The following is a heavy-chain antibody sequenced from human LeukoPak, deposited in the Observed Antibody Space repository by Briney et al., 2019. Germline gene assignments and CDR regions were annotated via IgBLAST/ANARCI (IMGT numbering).Heavy chain of an antibody. CDR1: GFTFDDYG. D-gene: IGHD2-2*02. CDR2: INWNGGST. CDR3: ARADCSSTSCCTNYYYYYYMDV. J-gene: IGHJ6*03. V-gene: IGHV3-20*04. Sequence: GGSLRLSCAASGFTFDDYGMSWVRQAPGKGLEWVSGINWNGGSTGYADSVKGRFTISRDNAKNSLYLRMNSLRAEDTALYYCARADCSSTSCCTNYYYYYYMDVWGKGTTVTVSS.